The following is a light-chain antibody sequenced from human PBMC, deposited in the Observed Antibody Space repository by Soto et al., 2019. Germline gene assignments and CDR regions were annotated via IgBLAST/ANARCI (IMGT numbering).Light chain of an antibody. V-gene: IGKV1-39*01. CDR1: QSTGSY. Sequence: DIQMTQSPSSLSASIGDRVTITCRASQSTGSYLNWYQQKPGKAPILLIYAASNLQSGVPSRFRGSGSGTDFTLTISSLKPEDFATDYCQQSSITPRTFGQGTKVEIK. CDR2: AAS. J-gene: IGKJ1*01. CDR3: QQSSITPRT.